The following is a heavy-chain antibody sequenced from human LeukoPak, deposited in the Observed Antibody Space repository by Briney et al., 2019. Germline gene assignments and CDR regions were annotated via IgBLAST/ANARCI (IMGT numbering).Heavy chain of an antibody. Sequence: ASVKVSCKASGYMFTGSYLQWVRQAPGQGLEWMGWSNPNSGDTYYAQKFQGRVTMTRDMSISTAYMELSGLRSDDTAVYYCARDSDSRPIAAPDTINWFDPWGQGTLVTVSS. D-gene: IGHD6-13*01. CDR2: SNPNSGDT. CDR1: GYMFTGSY. J-gene: IGHJ5*02. V-gene: IGHV1-2*02. CDR3: ARDSDSRPIAAPDTINWFDP.